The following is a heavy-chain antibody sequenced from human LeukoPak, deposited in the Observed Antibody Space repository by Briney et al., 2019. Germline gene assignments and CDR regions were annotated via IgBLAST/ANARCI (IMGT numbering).Heavy chain of an antibody. J-gene: IGHJ5*02. D-gene: IGHD3-10*01. CDR3: ARSYYGSGPWFDP. Sequence: ASVKVSCKASGYTFTSYGISWVRQAPGQRLEWMGWINAGNGNTKYSQKFQGRVTITRDTSASTAYMELSSLRSEDTAVYYCARSYYGSGPWFDPWGQGTLVTVSS. CDR1: GYTFTSYG. V-gene: IGHV1-3*01. CDR2: INAGNGNT.